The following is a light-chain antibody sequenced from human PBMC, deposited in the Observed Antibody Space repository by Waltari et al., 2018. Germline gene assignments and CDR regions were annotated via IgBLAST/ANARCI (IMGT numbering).Light chain of an antibody. Sequence: DIQMTQSPSSLSASVGDSVTIACRASQRISSYLNWYQQKPGQAHKLLIYAASSLQSGVPSRFSGSGCGTDFTLTINSLQPEDFAIYYCQQTYSNFRTFGQGTKVDVK. CDR1: QRISSY. CDR2: AAS. CDR3: QQTYSNFRT. V-gene: IGKV1-39*01. J-gene: IGKJ1*01.